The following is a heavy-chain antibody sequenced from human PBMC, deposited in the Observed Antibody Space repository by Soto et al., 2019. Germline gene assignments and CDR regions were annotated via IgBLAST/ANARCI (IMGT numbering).Heavy chain of an antibody. D-gene: IGHD2-2*01. V-gene: IGHV4-59*01. J-gene: IGHJ6*02. Sequence: SESMSLPCPVSGCSISSYYWGWIRQPPGEGLEWIGYIYYSGSTNYNPSLKSRVTISVDTSKNQFSLKLSSVTAADTAVYYCARDHRLCSSTSCYYYYYGMDVWGQGTTVTVYS. CDR1: GCSISSYY. CDR3: ARDHRLCSSTSCYYYYYGMDV. CDR2: IYYSGST.